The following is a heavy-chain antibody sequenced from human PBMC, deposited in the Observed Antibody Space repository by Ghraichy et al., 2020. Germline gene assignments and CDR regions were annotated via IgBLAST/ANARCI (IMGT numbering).Heavy chain of an antibody. D-gene: IGHD2/OR15-2a*01. Sequence: GGSLRLSCAASGFTFSSYWMSWVRQAPGKGLEWVANIKRDGSEKYYVDPVKGRFTVSRDNAKNSLYLQMNSLRAEDTAVYYCARDHKSMGGLIWGQGTMVTVSS. CDR3: ARDHKSMGGLI. CDR1: GFTFSSYW. V-gene: IGHV3-7*01. J-gene: IGHJ3*02. CDR2: IKRDGSEK.